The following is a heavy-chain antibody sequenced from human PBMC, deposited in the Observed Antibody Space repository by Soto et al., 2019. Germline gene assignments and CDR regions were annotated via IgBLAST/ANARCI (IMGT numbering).Heavy chain of an antibody. V-gene: IGHV3-23*01. CDR2: ISASGGRT. D-gene: IGHD2-15*01. Sequence: GGSLRLSCRASGFTFGNYAMAWVRQAPGKGLEWVSGISASGGRTYYADSAKGRFTISRDNSNNTLYLQMSSLRAEDTAVYYCAKDLEVLSARFESWGKGALVTFSS. CDR1: GFTFGNYA. J-gene: IGHJ4*02. CDR3: AKDLEVLSARFES.